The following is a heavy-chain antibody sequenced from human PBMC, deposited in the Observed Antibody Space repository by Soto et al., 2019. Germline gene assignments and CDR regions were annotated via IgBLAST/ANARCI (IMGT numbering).Heavy chain of an antibody. CDR2: IYWDDDK. CDR1: GFSLSTGRKG. CDR3: ANRTVISLSAYFDY. Sequence: QITLKESGPTLVKPTQTLTLTCTFSGFSLSTGRKGVGWIRQPPGKALEWLALIYWDDDKRYSPSLKSRLTITKDTSKNQVVLTMTNMDPVDTATYYCANRTVISLSAYFDYWGQGTLVTVSS. V-gene: IGHV2-5*02. D-gene: IGHD3-16*02. J-gene: IGHJ4*02.